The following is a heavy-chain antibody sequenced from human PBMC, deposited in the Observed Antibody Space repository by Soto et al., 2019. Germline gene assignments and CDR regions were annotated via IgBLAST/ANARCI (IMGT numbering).Heavy chain of an antibody. CDR3: ARDRGYDAHDYYYNAMDV. J-gene: IGHJ6*02. V-gene: IGHV3-21*01. CDR1: GFTFRTYT. D-gene: IGHD3-10*01. Sequence: LRLSCISSGFTFRTYTMNWVRQAPGKGLEWVSGIRGFSPYTFYAESVKGRFTISRDNAKNPLYLQMNSLRAEDTAVYYCARDRGYDAHDYYYNAMDVWGQGTTVTVSS. CDR2: IRGFSPYT.